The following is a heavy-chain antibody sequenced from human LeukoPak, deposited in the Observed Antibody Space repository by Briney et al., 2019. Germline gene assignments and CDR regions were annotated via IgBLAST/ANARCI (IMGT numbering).Heavy chain of an antibody. CDR3: ARDRPPLGYCSGGSCLEYFQH. V-gene: IGHV3-30-3*01. CDR2: ISYDGSNK. D-gene: IGHD2-15*01. Sequence: GGSLRLSCAASGFTFSSYAMHWVRQAPGKGLEWVAVISYDGSNKYYADSVKGRFTISRDNSKNTLYLQMNSLRAEDTAVYYCARDRPPLGYCSGGSCLEYFQHWGQGTLVTVSS. J-gene: IGHJ1*01. CDR1: GFTFSSYA.